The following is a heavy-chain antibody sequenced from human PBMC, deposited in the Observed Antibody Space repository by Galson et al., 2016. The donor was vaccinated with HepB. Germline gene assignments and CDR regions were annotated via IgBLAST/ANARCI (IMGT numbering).Heavy chain of an antibody. V-gene: IGHV3-33*01. D-gene: IGHD2-2*01. Sequence: SLRLSCAASGFTFNDYGMHWVRQAPGKGLEWVAVIRYDGRKKYYADAVQGRFPISRDNSKNMLHLQMNSLRAEDTAVYYGAREDQLLYYYGLDVWGQGTTVTVAS. CDR2: IRYDGRKK. J-gene: IGHJ6*02. CDR1: GFTFNDYG. CDR3: AREDQLLYYYGLDV.